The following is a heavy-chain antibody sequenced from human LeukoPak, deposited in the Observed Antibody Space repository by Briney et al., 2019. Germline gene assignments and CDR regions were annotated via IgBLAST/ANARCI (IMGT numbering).Heavy chain of an antibody. J-gene: IGHJ6*02. V-gene: IGHV4-31*03. CDR2: IYYSGST. CDR3: ARDRIAALPPDSWSSSSDYYYYYGMDV. CDR1: GGSISSGGYY. Sequence: KASETLSLTCTVSGGSISSGGYYWSWIRQHPGKGLEWIGYIYYSGSTYYNPSLKSRVTISVDTSKNQFSLKLSSVTAADTAVYYCARDRIAALPPDSWSSSSDYYYYYGMDVWGQGTTVTVSS. D-gene: IGHD6-6*01.